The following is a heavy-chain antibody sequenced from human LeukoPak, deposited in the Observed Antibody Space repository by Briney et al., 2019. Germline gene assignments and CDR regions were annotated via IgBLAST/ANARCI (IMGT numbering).Heavy chain of an antibody. CDR2: IYPYDSDT. CDR3: AKHFSGGDYDAFEI. J-gene: IGHJ3*02. V-gene: IGHV5-51*01. D-gene: IGHD2-21*01. CDR1: GYNFGLFW. Sequence: GESLKISCRGSGYNFGLFWIGWVRQMPGKGLEWMGIIYPYDSDTRYSPSFQGQVTISVDMSISTAYLEWSSLKASDTAMYYCAKHFSGGDYDAFEIWGQGTLLTVSP.